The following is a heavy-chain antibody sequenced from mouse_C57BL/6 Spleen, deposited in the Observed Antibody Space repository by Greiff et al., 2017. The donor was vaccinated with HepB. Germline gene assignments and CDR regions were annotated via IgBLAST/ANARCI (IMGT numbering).Heavy chain of an antibody. CDR1: GFTFSDFY. CDR3: ARDDYYYAMDY. CDR2: SRNKANDYTT. D-gene: IGHD1-1*01. V-gene: IGHV7-1*01. Sequence: EVQVVESGGGLVQSGRSLRLSCATSGFTFSDFYMEWVRQAPGKGLEWIAASRNKANDYTTEYSASVKGRFIVSRDTSQSILYLQMNALRAEDTAIYYCARDDYYYAMDYWGQGTSVTVSS. J-gene: IGHJ4*01.